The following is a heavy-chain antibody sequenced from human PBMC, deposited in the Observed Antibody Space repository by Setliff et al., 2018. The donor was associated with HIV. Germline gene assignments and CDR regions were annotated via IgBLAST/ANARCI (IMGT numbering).Heavy chain of an antibody. J-gene: IGHJ6*02. CDR3: ARGARRYNYGYWFYHGMDV. V-gene: IGHV4-39*07. D-gene: IGHD5-18*01. CDR2: IYYSGST. CDR1: GGSISSSSYY. Sequence: SETLSLTCTVSGGSISSSSYYWGWIRRPPGKGLEWIGSIYYSGSTYYNPSLKSRVTISEDTSKNQFSLKLSSVTAADTAVYYCARGARRYNYGYWFYHGMDVWGQGTTVTVSS.